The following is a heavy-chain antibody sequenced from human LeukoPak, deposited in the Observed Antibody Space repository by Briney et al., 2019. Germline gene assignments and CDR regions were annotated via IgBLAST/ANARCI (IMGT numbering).Heavy chain of an antibody. V-gene: IGHV4-59*01. CDR1: GGSISSYY. J-gene: IGHJ5*02. CDR3: AIVVSYYYDSIGYLNWFDP. D-gene: IGHD3-22*01. Sequence: SETLSLTCTVSGGSISSYYWSWIRHPPAQGLEWIGYIYYSGSTDYNPSLKSRVTISVDSSKNRLSLKLSSVTAADPAVYYCAIVVSYYYDSIGYLNWFDPWGQGTLVTVSS. CDR2: IYYSGST.